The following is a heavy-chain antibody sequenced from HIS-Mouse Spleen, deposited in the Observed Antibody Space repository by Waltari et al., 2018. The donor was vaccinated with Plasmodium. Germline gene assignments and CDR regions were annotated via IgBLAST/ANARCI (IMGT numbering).Heavy chain of an antibody. CDR2: IKQDGSEK. CDR3: ASSWYWYFDL. Sequence: EVQLVESGGGLVQPGGSLRLSCAASGFTFSSYWMSWVRQAPGKGLDGVANIKQDGSEKYYVESVKGRFTISRDNAKNSLYLQMNSLRAEDTAVYYCASSWYWYFDLWGRGTLVTVSS. D-gene: IGHD6-13*01. J-gene: IGHJ2*01. V-gene: IGHV3-7*01. CDR1: GFTFSSYW.